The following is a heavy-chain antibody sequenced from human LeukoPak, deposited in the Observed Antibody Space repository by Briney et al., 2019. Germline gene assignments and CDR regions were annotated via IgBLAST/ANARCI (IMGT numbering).Heavy chain of an antibody. CDR3: ARAHGLGDAFDI. Sequence: GASVKHSCKASGYTFTGYYMHWVREAPGQGLEWMGWINPNSGGTNYAQKFQGRVTMTRDTSISTAYMELSRLRSDDTAVYYCARAHGLGDAFDIWGQGTMVTVSS. J-gene: IGHJ3*02. CDR1: GYTFTGYY. D-gene: IGHD3-16*01. CDR2: INPNSGGT. V-gene: IGHV1-2*02.